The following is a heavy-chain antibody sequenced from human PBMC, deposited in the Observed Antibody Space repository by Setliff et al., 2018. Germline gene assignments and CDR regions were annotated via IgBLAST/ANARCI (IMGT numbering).Heavy chain of an antibody. CDR3: VRDRSGDYAFDF. D-gene: IGHD4-17*01. CDR1: GFTFSSYE. J-gene: IGHJ4*02. Sequence: PGGSLRLSCAASGFTFSSYEMNWVRQAPGKGLEWVSYISSSGITIYYADSVKGRFTISRDNAENSLYLQMNNLGAEDTAVYFCVRDRSGDYAFDFWGQGTLVTVSS. CDR2: ISSSGITI. V-gene: IGHV3-48*03.